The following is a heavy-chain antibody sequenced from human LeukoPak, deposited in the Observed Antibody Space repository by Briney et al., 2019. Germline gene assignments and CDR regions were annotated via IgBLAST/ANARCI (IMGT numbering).Heavy chain of an antibody. V-gene: IGHV4-38-2*02. CDR3: ARTTMVRGTYYMDV. Sequence: SSETLSLTCTVSGYSISSGHYWGWIRQPPGKGLEWIGSMYHSGSTYYNPPLKSRVTISEDTSKNQFSLKLRSVTAADTAVYYCARTTMVRGTYYMDVWGKGTTVTVSS. CDR1: GYSISSGHY. D-gene: IGHD3-10*01. J-gene: IGHJ6*03. CDR2: MYHSGST.